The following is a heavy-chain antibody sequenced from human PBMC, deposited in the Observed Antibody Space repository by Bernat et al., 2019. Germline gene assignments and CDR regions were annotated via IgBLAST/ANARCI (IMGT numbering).Heavy chain of an antibody. Sequence: QVQLQESGPGLVKPSGTLSLTCAVSGGSISSSNWWSWVRQPPGKGLEWIGEIYHSGSTNYNPSLKSRVTISVDTSKNQFSLKLSSVTAADTAVYYCARDTRKATVTRNNWFDPWGQGTLVTVSS. CDR1: GGSISSSNW. J-gene: IGHJ5*02. D-gene: IGHD4-11*01. CDR2: IYHSGST. CDR3: ARDTRKATVTRNNWFDP. V-gene: IGHV4-4*02.